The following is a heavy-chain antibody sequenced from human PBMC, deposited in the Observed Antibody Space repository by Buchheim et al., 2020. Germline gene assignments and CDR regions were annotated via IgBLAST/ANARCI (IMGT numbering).Heavy chain of an antibody. CDR2: ISSSSSYQ. CDR3: ARYYYDSSAIDY. D-gene: IGHD3-22*01. Sequence: QVQLVESGGGLVKPGGSLRLSCAASGFTFSDYYMSWIRQAPGKGLEWVSYISSSSSYQNYAHAVKGRLTISRDNAKNSLYLQINSLRAEDTAVYYCARYYYDSSAIDYWGQGTL. CDR1: GFTFSDYY. J-gene: IGHJ4*02. V-gene: IGHV3-11*05.